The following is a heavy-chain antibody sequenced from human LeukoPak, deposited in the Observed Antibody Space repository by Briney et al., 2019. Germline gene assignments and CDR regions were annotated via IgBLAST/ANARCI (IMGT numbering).Heavy chain of an antibody. Sequence: SVKVSCKASGGTISSYSISWVRQAPGQGLEWMGRIITILGIANYAQKFQGRVTITADKSTSTAYMELSSLRSEDTAVYYCARGPRITMIVGPFDYWGQGALVTVSS. CDR1: GGTISSYS. D-gene: IGHD3-22*01. V-gene: IGHV1-69*04. CDR2: IITILGIA. CDR3: ARGPRITMIVGPFDY. J-gene: IGHJ4*02.